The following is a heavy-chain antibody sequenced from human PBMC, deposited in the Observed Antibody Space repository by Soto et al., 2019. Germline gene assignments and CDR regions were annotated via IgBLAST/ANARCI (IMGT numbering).Heavy chain of an antibody. V-gene: IGHV3-23*01. CDR2: ISGSGGST. J-gene: IGHJ4*02. Sequence: EVQLLESGGGLVQPGGSLRLSCAASGFTFSSYAMSWVRQAPGKGLEWVSAISGSGGSTYYADSVKGRFTISRDNSKNTLYLQMNSLRAEDTAVYYCAKDSSYYYDSSGYPHYFDYWGQGTLVTVSS. CDR3: AKDSSYYYDSSGYPHYFDY. D-gene: IGHD3-22*01. CDR1: GFTFSSYA.